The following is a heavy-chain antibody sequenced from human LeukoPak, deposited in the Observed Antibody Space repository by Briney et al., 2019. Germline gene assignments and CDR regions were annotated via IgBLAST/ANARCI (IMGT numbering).Heavy chain of an antibody. J-gene: IGHJ4*02. CDR1: GFTFDDYA. V-gene: IGHV3-9*01. CDR2: ISWNSGSI. D-gene: IGHD3-22*01. Sequence: GGSLRLSCAASGFTFDDYAMHWVRQAPGKGLEWVSGISWNSGSIGYADSVKGRFTISRDNSKNTLYLQMNSLRAEDTAVYYCARGPPDSTAYFDYWGQGTLVTVSS. CDR3: ARGPPDSTAYFDY.